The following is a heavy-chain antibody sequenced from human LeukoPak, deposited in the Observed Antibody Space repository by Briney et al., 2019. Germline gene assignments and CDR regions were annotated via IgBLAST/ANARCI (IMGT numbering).Heavy chain of an antibody. CDR3: ARVEGYGDYLYYFDY. V-gene: IGHV1-2*02. J-gene: IGHJ4*02. CDR1: GYTFTGYY. CDR2: INPNSGGT. Sequence: ASVKVSCKASGYTFTGYYMHWVRQAPGQGLEWMGWINPNSGGTNYAQKFQGRVTMTRDTSISTAYMELSRLRSDDTAVYYCARVEGYGDYLYYFDYWGQGNLVTVSS. D-gene: IGHD4-17*01.